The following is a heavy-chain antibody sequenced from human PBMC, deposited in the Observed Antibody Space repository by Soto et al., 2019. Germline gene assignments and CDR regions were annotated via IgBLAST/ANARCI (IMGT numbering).Heavy chain of an antibody. Sequence: EVQLVESGGGLAQPGGSLRLSCAASGFTFSSYRMHWVRQAPGKGLVWVSRINIDGSSTSYADSVKGRFTISRDNAKNTLYLQMNSLRVEDTAVYYCARGRGYCSGGSCFVDFWGQGTLVTVSS. CDR2: INIDGSST. CDR1: GFTFSSYR. V-gene: IGHV3-74*01. J-gene: IGHJ4*02. D-gene: IGHD2-15*01. CDR3: ARGRGYCSGGSCFVDF.